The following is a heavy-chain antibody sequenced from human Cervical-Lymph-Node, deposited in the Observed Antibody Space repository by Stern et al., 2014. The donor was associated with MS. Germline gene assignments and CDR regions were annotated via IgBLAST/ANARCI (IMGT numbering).Heavy chain of an antibody. CDR3: ATLGVTTGDFDP. D-gene: IGHD4-17*01. J-gene: IGHJ5*02. CDR1: GGTFSSSG. CDR2: IIPILSIT. V-gene: IGHV1-69*04. Sequence: DQLVESGSEVKKPGSSVRVSCKASGGTFSSSGISWVRQAPGQGLAWMGRIIPILSITNYAQNFQGRVTITADKSTSTAYMELSSLRSEDTAVYYCATLGVTTGDFDPWGQGTLVTVSS.